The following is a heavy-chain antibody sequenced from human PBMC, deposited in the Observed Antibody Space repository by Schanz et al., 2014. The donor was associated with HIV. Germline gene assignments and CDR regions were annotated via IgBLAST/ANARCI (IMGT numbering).Heavy chain of an antibody. CDR1: GYTFNTYD. Sequence: QVQLVQSGAEVREPGASVKVSCKASGYTFNTYDINWVRQAPGQGLEWMGWMNPNRGNAGFAQNFQGRVTLTRDTSITTAYMELTSLRPEGTAVYYCARRRGWGSYRYFPYGLDVWGQGTTVTVSS. CDR3: ARRRGWGSYRYFPYGLDV. D-gene: IGHD3-16*02. CDR2: MNPNRGNA. V-gene: IGHV1-8*01. J-gene: IGHJ6*02.